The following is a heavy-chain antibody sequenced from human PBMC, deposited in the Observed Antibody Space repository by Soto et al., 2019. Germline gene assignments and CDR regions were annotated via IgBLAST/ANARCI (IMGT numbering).Heavy chain of an antibody. V-gene: IGHV1-69*12. J-gene: IGHJ6*02. CDR3: ARDQDSGYVINLLYFYNMDV. D-gene: IGHD5-12*01. CDR1: GGTFSSYA. Sequence: QVQLVQSGAEVKKPGSSVKVSCKASGGTFSSYAISWVRQAPGQGLEWMGGIIPIFGTANYAQKFQGRVTITADESTSTAYMELSSLRSEDTAVYYCARDQDSGYVINLLYFYNMDVWGQGPTVTVSS. CDR2: IIPIFGTA.